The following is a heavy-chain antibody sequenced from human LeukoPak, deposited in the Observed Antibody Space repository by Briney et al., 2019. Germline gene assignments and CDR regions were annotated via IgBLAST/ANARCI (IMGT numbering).Heavy chain of an antibody. Sequence: ASVKVSCKAPGYTFTGYYIHWVRQAPGQGLEWLGWINPNSGGTNSAQKFQGRVTMTRDTSISTAYMELSRLRSDDAAVYYCARTATLSGYFDYWGQGTLVTVSS. CDR3: ARTATLSGYFDY. J-gene: IGHJ4*02. D-gene: IGHD6-25*01. CDR2: INPNSGGT. CDR1: GYTFTGYY. V-gene: IGHV1-2*02.